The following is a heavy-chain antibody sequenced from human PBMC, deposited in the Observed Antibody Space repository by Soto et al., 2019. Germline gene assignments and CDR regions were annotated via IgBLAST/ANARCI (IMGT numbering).Heavy chain of an antibody. CDR2: INPSGGST. V-gene: IGHV1-46*03. Sequence: RPSVKVSCKASGYTFTSYYMHWVRQAPGQGLEYMGMINPSGGSTWCAQKFQDRVTMTRDTSTSTVYMELSSLRSEDTAVYYCARDSLVGATDYWGQGTLVTVSS. D-gene: IGHD1-26*01. CDR3: ARDSLVGATDY. CDR1: GYTFTSYY. J-gene: IGHJ4*02.